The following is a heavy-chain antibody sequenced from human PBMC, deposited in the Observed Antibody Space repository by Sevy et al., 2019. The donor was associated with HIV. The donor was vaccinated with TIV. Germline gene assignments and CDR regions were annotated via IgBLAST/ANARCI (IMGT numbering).Heavy chain of an antibody. CDR2: VYHTGRT. D-gene: IGHD3-22*01. Sequence: SETLSLTCAVSGVSVSSDTYYWSWIRQPPGKGLEWIGYVYHTGRTNYSPSFKSRVTISVDTSKNQFSLRLFSVAAADTAVYYCARDPYFFDKSGYYWDYWGQGALVTVSS. CDR3: ARDPYFFDKSGYYWDY. CDR1: GVSVSSDTYY. V-gene: IGHV4-61*01. J-gene: IGHJ4*02.